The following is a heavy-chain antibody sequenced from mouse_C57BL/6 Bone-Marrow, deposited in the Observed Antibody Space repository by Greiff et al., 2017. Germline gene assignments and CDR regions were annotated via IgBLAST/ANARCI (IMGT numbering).Heavy chain of an antibody. CDR3: GRLYYGNYEFAY. CDR2: IDPSDSYT. CDR1: GYTFTSYW. J-gene: IGHJ3*01. Sequence: QVQLQQPGAELVKPGASVKLSCKASGYTFTSYWMQWVNQRPGQGLEWIGEIDPSDSYTNYNQKFKGKATLTVDTSSSTAYMQLSSLTSEDSSVYYCGRLYYGNYEFAYWCQGTLVTVSA. V-gene: IGHV1-50*01. D-gene: IGHD2-1*01.